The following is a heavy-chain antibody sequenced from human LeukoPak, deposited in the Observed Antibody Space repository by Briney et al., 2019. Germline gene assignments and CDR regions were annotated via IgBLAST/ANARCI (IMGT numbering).Heavy chain of an antibody. V-gene: IGHV1-3*01. CDR2: INAGNGDT. Sequence: ASVKVSCKASGYTFTKYVVHWVHQAPGQRPEWMGWINAGNGDTKYSQNFQDRVTITRDTSANTAYMELSSLTSEDTDLYYCARDDCGDTCYPGGYWGQGALVTVSS. CDR3: ARDDCGDTCYPGGY. CDR1: GYTFTKYV. J-gene: IGHJ4*02. D-gene: IGHD2-21*01.